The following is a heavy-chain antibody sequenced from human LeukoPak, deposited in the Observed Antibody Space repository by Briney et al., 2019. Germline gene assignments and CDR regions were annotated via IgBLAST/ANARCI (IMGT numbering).Heavy chain of an antibody. CDR3: ARGGEATNWFDP. J-gene: IGHJ5*02. CDR2: IYYTGSS. D-gene: IGHD7-27*01. V-gene: IGHV4-31*03. CDR1: GGSISSGGSY. Sequence: KPSETLSLTCTVSGGSISSGGSYWSRIRQHPGKGLEWIGYIYYTGSSYYNSSLKSRVSISVDTSKNQFSLKLWSVTAADTAVYYCARGGEATNWFDPWGQGTLVTVSS.